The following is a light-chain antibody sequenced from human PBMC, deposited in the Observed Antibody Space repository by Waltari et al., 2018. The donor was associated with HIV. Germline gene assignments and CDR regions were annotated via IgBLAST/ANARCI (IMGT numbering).Light chain of an antibody. Sequence: TCAPVGGSVSRNHYTHWIQLKPGQAPRTLIYDTEKRHPWTAGRFAGSLIGGRAALMLAGALPDDEAEYYCLLSYFGVRVFGGGTTLTV. V-gene: IGLV7-46*01. CDR2: DTE. J-gene: IGLJ3*02. CDR1: GGSVSRNHY. CDR3: LLSYFGVRV.